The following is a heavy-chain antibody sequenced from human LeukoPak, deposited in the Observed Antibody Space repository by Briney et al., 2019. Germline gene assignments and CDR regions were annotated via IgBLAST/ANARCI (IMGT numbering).Heavy chain of an antibody. CDR1: GGSISSGGCS. J-gene: IGHJ3*02. V-gene: IGHV4-30-2*06. Sequence: SETLSLTCAVSGGSISSGGCSWSWVRQSPGEGLEWVGYIYHSGSTYYNPSLQSRVTISLNRSKNQFSLKLSSMTAADTAVYYCASGNTGYDRDSFDIWGQGTMVTVSS. CDR3: ASGNTGYDRDSFDI. D-gene: IGHD5-12*01. CDR2: IYHSGST.